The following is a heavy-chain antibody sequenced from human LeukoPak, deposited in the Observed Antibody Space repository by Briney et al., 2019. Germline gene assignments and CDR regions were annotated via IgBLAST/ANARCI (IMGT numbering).Heavy chain of an antibody. D-gene: IGHD3-10*01. V-gene: IGHV4-4*07. CDR2: IYTSGST. CDR3: ARAGFAWELAFDI. J-gene: IGHJ3*02. Sequence: SETLSLTCTVSGGSISSYYWSWLRQPAGKGLEGIGRIYTSGSTNYNPSLKSRVTISVDTSKNQFSLKLSSEPAADTAVYYCARAGFAWELAFDIWGQGTMVTVSS. CDR1: GGSISSYY.